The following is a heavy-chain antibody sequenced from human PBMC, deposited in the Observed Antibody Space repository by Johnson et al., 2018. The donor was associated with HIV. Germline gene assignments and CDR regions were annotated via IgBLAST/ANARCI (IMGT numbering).Heavy chain of an antibody. Sequence: QVQLVESGGGLVKPGGSLRLSCAASGFTFSDYYMSWIRQAPGKGLEWISYISSSGSTIYYADSVKGRFTISRDNAKNSLYLQMNSLRAEDTAVDYLATRDPTHRPGVFDIWGQGTMVTISS. CDR3: ATRDPTHRPGVFDI. V-gene: IGHV3-11*04. CDR1: GFTFSDYY. J-gene: IGHJ3*02. CDR2: ISSSGSTI. D-gene: IGHD1-14*01.